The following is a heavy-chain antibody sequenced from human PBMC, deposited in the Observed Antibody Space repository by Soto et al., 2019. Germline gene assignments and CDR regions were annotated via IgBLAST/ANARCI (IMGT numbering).Heavy chain of an antibody. D-gene: IGHD3-10*01. CDR2: INHSGST. J-gene: IGHJ5*01. V-gene: IGHV4-34*01. CDR1: GGSFSGYY. CDR3: ARGSSLLLPDSGKKIDP. Sequence: EILSLTCAVYGGSFSGYYWSWIRQPPGKGLEWIGEINHSGSTNYNPSLKSRVTISVDTSKNQFSLKLNSVKAADTAVYYCARGSSLLLPDSGKKIDPWGQGILVTVSS.